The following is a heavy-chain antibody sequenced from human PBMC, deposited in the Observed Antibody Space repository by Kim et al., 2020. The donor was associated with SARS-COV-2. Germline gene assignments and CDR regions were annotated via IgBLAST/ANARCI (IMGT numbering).Heavy chain of an antibody. CDR2: ISSSSSYT. Sequence: GGSLRLSCAASGFTFSDYYMSWIRQAPGKGLEWVSYISSSSSYTNYADSVKGRFTISRDNAKNSLYLQMNSLRAEDTAVYYCAREEYSGYDSRAFDIWGQGTMVTVSS. V-gene: IGHV3-11*06. CDR3: AREEYSGYDSRAFDI. D-gene: IGHD5-12*01. CDR1: GFTFSDYY. J-gene: IGHJ3*02.